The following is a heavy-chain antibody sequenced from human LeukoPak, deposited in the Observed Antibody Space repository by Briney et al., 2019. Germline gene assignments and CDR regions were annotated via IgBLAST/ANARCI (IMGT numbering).Heavy chain of an antibody. D-gene: IGHD1-26*01. Sequence: ASVKVSCKTSGYTFTGYYMHWVRQTPGQGLEWMGWISPYNGNTKYLQNLQGRITMTTDTSTSTAYMELRSLTSDDTAVYYCAREESIGSFQFLHDYWGQGTLVTVSS. CDR1: GYTFTGYY. CDR2: ISPYNGNT. J-gene: IGHJ4*02. V-gene: IGHV1-18*04. CDR3: AREESIGSFQFLHDY.